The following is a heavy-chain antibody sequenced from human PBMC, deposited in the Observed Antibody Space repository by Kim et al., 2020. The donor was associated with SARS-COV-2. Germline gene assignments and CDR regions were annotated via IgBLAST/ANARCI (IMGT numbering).Heavy chain of an antibody. CDR1: GGSISSGDYY. D-gene: IGHD6-13*01. V-gene: IGHV4-30-4*01. Sequence: SESLSLTCTVSGGSISSGDYYWSWIRQPPGKGLEWIGYIYYSGSTYYNPSLKSRVTISVDTSKNQFSLKLSSVTAADTAVYYCARDYGIARRWFDPWGQGTLVTVSS. J-gene: IGHJ5*02. CDR2: IYYSGST. CDR3: ARDYGIARRWFDP.